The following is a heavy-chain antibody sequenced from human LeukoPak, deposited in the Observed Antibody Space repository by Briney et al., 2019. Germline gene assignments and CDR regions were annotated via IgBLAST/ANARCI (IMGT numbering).Heavy chain of an antibody. V-gene: IGHV3-7*01. J-gene: IGHJ4*02. CDR3: ARWDIRGTAHQLDY. Sequence: GGSLRLSCAASGFPLSSHWMSWVRQAPGKGLEWVANINQDASAKYYVASVKGRFTISRDNAKNSIYLQMNSLRAGDTAVYYCARWDIRGTAHQLDYWGQGTLVTVSS. D-gene: IGHD5-12*01. CDR2: INQDASAK. CDR1: GFPLSSHW.